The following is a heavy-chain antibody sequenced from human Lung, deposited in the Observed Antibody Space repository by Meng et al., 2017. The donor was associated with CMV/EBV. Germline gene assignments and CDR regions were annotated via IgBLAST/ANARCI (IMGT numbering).Heavy chain of an antibody. D-gene: IGHD3-3*01. CDR2: ISSSSSYI. J-gene: IGHJ6*02. Sequence: GEXXKISCAASGFTFSSYSMNWVRQAPGKGLEWVSSISSSSSYIYYADSVKGRFTISRDNAKNSLYLQMNSLRAEDTAVYYCARDYLIVGILEWLPFQRPSSNYYYYYGMDVXGQGXTVTFSS. CDR3: ARDYLIVGILEWLPFQRPSSNYYYYYGMDV. V-gene: IGHV3-21*01. CDR1: GFTFSSYS.